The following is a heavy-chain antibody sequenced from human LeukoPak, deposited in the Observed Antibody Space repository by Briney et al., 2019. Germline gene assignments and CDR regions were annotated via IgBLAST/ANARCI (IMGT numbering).Heavy chain of an antibody. V-gene: IGHV1-69*05. CDR1: GGTFSSYA. Sequence: ASVKVSCKASGGTFSSYAISWVRQAPGQGLEWMGGIIPIFGTANYAQKFQGRVTITTDESTSTAYMELGSLRSEDTAVYYCATPNYYDSSGYVYWGQGTLVTVSS. J-gene: IGHJ4*02. CDR3: ATPNYYDSSGYVY. D-gene: IGHD3-22*01. CDR2: IIPIFGTA.